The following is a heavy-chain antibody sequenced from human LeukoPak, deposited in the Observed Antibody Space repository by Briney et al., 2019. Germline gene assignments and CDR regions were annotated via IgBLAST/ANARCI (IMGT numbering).Heavy chain of an antibody. J-gene: IGHJ4*02. V-gene: IGHV3-30*02. CDR3: AKSFSGYINSWYCFDY. D-gene: IGHD6-13*01. CDR2: TRFDGSNK. CDR1: GFTFRNYG. Sequence: PGGSLRLSCVASGFTFRNYGMHWVRQAPGKGLEWVAFTRFDGSNKYYADSVEGRFTISRDNSKNTLYLQMNSLRTEDTAVYYCAKSFSGYINSWYCFDYWGQGTQVTVSS.